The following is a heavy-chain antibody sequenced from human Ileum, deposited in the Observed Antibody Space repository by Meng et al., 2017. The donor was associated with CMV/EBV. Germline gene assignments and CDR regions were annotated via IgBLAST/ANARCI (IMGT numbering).Heavy chain of an antibody. CDR2: LYCGGNT. CDR1: EFTVSGNY. D-gene: IGHD2-15*01. CDR3: ARSSRLTAQAVIVGYGMDV. J-gene: IGHJ6*02. Sequence: GGSLRLSCAASEFTVSGNYMSWVRQAPGRGLEWISILYCGGNTYYADSVKGRCLIARDNSKNTVYLHMNSLRAEDTAVYYWARSSRLTAQAVIVGYGMDVWGQGTTVTVSS. V-gene: IGHV3-53*01.